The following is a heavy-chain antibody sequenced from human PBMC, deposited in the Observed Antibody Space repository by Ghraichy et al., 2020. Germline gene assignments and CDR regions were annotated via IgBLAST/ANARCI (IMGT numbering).Heavy chain of an antibody. CDR2: INGDGTLT. J-gene: IGHJ6*02. CDR1: GFDFTAHW. CDR3: ARASFGRNGLDV. D-gene: IGHD3-10*01. Sequence: GGSLRLSCEASGFDFTAHWMHWVRLVPGRRPAWVSRINGDGTLTNYADSVRGRFTISRDNAKKTLYLEMNGLRVEDTAVYYCARASFGRNGLDVWGHGTTVTVSS. V-gene: IGHV3-74*01.